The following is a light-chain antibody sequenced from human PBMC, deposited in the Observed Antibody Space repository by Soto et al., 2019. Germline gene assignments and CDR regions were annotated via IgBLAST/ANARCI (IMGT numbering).Light chain of an antibody. CDR2: KAS. CDR3: QQYHNDAT. CDR1: QSINNY. Sequence: DIHVTQFPSTLSASVGYRFIITCRASQSINNYLSWYQQKPGKAPKLFIYKASSLESGVPSRFSGSGSGTAFTLSISSLQPDDFATYYCQQYHNDATFGQGTKVDIK. V-gene: IGKV1-5*03. J-gene: IGKJ1*01.